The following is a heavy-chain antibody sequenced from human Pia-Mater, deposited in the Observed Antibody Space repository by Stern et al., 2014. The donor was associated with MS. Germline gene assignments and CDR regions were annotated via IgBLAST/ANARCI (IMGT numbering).Heavy chain of an antibody. Sequence: EMQLAESGGGLVKPGESLRLSCDASGFTFSHYSINWVRQDPGKGLEWISSLSNNSPYTYYAYSVEGRFTISRDSAKDSVSLHMVSLRAEDTAVYYCARARVGDYARSPHLDSWGQGTLVTVSS. CDR1: GFTFSHYS. CDR3: ARARVGDYARSPHLDS. V-gene: IGHV3-21*01. J-gene: IGHJ4*02. D-gene: IGHD4-17*01. CDR2: LSNNSPYT.